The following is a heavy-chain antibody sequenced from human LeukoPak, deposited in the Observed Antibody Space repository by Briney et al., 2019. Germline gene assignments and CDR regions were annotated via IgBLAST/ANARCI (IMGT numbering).Heavy chain of an antibody. J-gene: IGHJ4*02. CDR1: AGSISSNY. CDR3: ARGNIAVAGTLEY. CDR2: IYYSGST. Sequence: SENLSLTCTVSAGSISSNYWSWLRQPPGQGLEWIGFIYYSGSTNYNPSLKSRVIISVDTSKNHFSLMLSSVTAADTAVYYCARGNIAVAGTLEYWGQGTLVTVSS. D-gene: IGHD6-13*01. V-gene: IGHV4-59*01.